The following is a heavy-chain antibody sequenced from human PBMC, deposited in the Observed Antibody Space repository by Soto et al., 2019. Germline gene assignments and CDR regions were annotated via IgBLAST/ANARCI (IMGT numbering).Heavy chain of an antibody. CDR3: ARELERVFDY. CDR1: GFTFSSYA. V-gene: IGHV3-30*04. Sequence: QVQLVESGGGVVQPGRSLRLSCAASGFTFSSYAMHWVRQAPGKGLEWVAGIAYDGRNKYYADSVKGRFTISRDNSKNPLYLQMNSLRIEDTAVYYCARELERVFDYWGQGTLVTVSS. CDR2: IAYDGRNK. J-gene: IGHJ4*02. D-gene: IGHD1-1*01.